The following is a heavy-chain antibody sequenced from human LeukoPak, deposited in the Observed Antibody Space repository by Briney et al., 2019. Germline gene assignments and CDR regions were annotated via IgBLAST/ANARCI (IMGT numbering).Heavy chain of an antibody. CDR1: GFTFSSYA. CDR3: AKNSFYYDFWSGPDV. J-gene: IGHJ6*02. V-gene: IGHV3-23*01. D-gene: IGHD3-3*01. Sequence: GGSLRLSCANSGFTFSSYAMSWVRQAPGKGLEWVSAISGSGGSTYYADSVKGRFTISRDNSKNTLYLQMNSLRAEDTAVYYCAKNSFYYDFWSGPDVWGQGTTVTVSS. CDR2: ISGSGGST.